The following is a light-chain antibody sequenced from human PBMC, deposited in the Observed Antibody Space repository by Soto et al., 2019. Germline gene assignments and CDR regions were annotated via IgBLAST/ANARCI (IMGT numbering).Light chain of an antibody. CDR1: QSVSSSF. V-gene: IGKV3-20*01. J-gene: IGKJ2*01. Sequence: EIVLTQSPGTLSLSPGERAALSCRASQSVSSSFFAWYQHKPGQAPRLLIYGASNRATGIPDRFSGSGSGTDFTLTISRLEPEDVAVYYCQQYGTSPPYTFGQGTKVDIK. CDR3: QQYGTSPPYT. CDR2: GAS.